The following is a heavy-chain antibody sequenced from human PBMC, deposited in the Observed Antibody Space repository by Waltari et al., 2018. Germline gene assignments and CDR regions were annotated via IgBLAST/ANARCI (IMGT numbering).Heavy chain of an antibody. CDR1: GYSISSGYY. CDR2: IHHSGST. V-gene: IGHV4-38-2*01. D-gene: IGHD6-6*01. J-gene: IGHJ4*02. CDR3: ARGFTATIAARLGPDY. Sequence: QVQLQESGPGLVKPSETLSLTCAVSGYSISSGYYWGWIRHPPGKGLEWIGSIHHSGSTYSSPALKSRVTISSGRSRNQFSRKLSAVTAADTAGYYWARGFTATIAARLGPDYWGQGTLVTVSS.